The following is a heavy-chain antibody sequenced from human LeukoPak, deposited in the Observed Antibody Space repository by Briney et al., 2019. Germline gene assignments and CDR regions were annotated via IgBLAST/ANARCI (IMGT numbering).Heavy chain of an antibody. CDR1: GGSISSYY. D-gene: IGHD4-23*01. CDR2: IFYSRST. V-gene: IGHV4-59*01. CDR3: ASVGYGGLDY. Sequence: SETLSLTCTVSGGSISSYYWNWIRQPPGKGLEWIGYIFYSRSTNYNPSLKSRVTISVDTSKNQFSLKLSSVTAADTAVYYCASVGYGGLDYWGQGTLVTVSS. J-gene: IGHJ4*02.